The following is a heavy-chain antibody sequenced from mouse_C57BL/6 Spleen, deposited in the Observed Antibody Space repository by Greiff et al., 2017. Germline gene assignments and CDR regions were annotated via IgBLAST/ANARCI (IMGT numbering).Heavy chain of an antibody. D-gene: IGHD1-1*01. V-gene: IGHV14-1*01. J-gene: IGHJ3*01. CDR1: GFNIKDYY. CDR2: IDPEDGDT. Sequence: VQLKQSGPELVRPGASVKLSCTASGFNIKDYYMHWVKQRPEQGLEWIGRIDPEDGDTEYAPKFQGKATMTATTSSNTAYLQRSSLTSEDAADYYCTKRDNYGFAYWGQGTLVTVSA. CDR3: TKRDNYGFAY.